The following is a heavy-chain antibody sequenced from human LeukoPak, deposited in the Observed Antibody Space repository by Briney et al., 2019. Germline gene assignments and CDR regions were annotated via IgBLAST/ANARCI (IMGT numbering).Heavy chain of an antibody. V-gene: IGHV3-48*03. CDR1: GFTFSSYE. D-gene: IGHD6-13*01. J-gene: IGHJ6*04. Sequence: GGSLRLSCAASGFTFSSYEMNWVRQAPGKGLEWVSYISSSGSTIYYADSVKGRFTISRDNAKNSLYLQMNSLRAEDTAVYYCARAYSSSWYPSVWGKGTTVTVSS. CDR3: ARAYSSSWYPSV. CDR2: ISSSGSTI.